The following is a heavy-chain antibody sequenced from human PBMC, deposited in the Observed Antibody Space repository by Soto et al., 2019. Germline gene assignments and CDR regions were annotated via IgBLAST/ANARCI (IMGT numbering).Heavy chain of an antibody. CDR3: ARVLSYYYYGMDV. CDR2: INHSGST. CDR1: GGPFIGYY. Sequence: AETLSLTCAVYGGPFIGYYWIFIRQPPGKWLEWIGEINHSGSTNYNPSLKSRVTISVDTSKNQFSLKLSSVTAADTAVYYCARVLSYYYYGMDVWGQGTTVTVSS. V-gene: IGHV4-34*01. J-gene: IGHJ6*02. D-gene: IGHD2-15*01.